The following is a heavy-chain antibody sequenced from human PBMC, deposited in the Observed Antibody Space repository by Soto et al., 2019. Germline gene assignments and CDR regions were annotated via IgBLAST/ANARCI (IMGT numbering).Heavy chain of an antibody. Sequence: TSETLSLTCTVSGGSISSYYWSWIRQPPGKGLEWIGYIYYSGSTNYNPSLKSRVTISVDTSKNQFSLKLSSVTAADTAVYYCARGLRVVAATDYWGQGTLVTVSS. CDR3: ARGLRVVAATDY. V-gene: IGHV4-59*01. D-gene: IGHD2-15*01. CDR1: GGSISSYY. J-gene: IGHJ4*02. CDR2: IYYSGST.